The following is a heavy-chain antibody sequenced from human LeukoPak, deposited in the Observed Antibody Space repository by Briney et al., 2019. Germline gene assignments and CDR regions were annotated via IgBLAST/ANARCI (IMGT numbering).Heavy chain of an antibody. J-gene: IGHJ5*02. CDR3: ARLYYGSGSYYKENWFDP. Sequence: SETLSLTCTVSGGSISSSSYYWGWIRQPPGKGLEWIGSIYYSGSTYYNPSLKSRVTISVDTSKNQFSLKLSSVTAADTAVYYCARLYYGSGSYYKENWFDPWGQGTLVTVSS. CDR2: IYYSGST. V-gene: IGHV4-39*07. D-gene: IGHD3-10*01. CDR1: GGSISSSSYY.